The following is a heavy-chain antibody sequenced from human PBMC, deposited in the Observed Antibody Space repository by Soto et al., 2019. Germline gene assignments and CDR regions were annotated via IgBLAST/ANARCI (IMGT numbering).Heavy chain of an antibody. D-gene: IGHD4-17*01. CDR2: IWYDGSNK. CDR3: ARGFPIVTTVDY. Sequence: QVQLVESGGGVVQPGRSLRLSCAASGFTFSTYGMHWVRQAPGKGLEWVAVIWYDGSNKYYADSVKGRFTISRDNSKKTLYLQMNSLRAEDTAVYYCARGFPIVTTVDYWGQGTLVTVSS. V-gene: IGHV3-33*01. CDR1: GFTFSTYG. J-gene: IGHJ4*02.